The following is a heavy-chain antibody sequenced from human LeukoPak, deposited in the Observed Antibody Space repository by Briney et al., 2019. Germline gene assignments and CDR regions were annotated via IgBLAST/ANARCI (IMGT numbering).Heavy chain of an antibody. CDR3: ARRGHDYGDYDSIGYWYFDL. CDR1: GGSISSYY. J-gene: IGHJ2*01. D-gene: IGHD4-17*01. V-gene: IGHV4-59*01. CDR2: IYYSGST. Sequence: SETLSLTCTVSGGSISSYYWSWIRQPPGKGLEWIGYIYYSGSTNYNPSLKSRVNISVDTSKNQFSLKLSSVTAADTAVYYCARRGHDYGDYDSIGYWYFDLWGRGTLVTVSS.